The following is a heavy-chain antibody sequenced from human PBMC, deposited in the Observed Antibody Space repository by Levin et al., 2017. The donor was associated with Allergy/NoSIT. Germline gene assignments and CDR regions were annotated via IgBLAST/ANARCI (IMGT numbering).Heavy chain of an antibody. CDR1: GNSLTNDW. CDR3: STGRGHRLVSGDY. Sequence: GGSLRLSCQSSGNSLTNDWIHWVRQKPGQGLEWMGRIDPRDSYTNYSPSFRGHVTFSADRSNSTAYLQWNSLRASDTAIYYCSTGRGHRLVSGDYWGQGTLVTVSS. D-gene: IGHD2/OR15-2a*01. V-gene: IGHV5-10-1*01. CDR2: IDPRDSYT. J-gene: IGHJ4*02.